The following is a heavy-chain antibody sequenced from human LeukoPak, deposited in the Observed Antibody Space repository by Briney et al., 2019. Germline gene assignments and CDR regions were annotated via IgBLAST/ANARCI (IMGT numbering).Heavy chain of an antibody. CDR2: ISSSGSTI. CDR1: GFTFSDYY. D-gene: IGHD2-2*01. V-gene: IGHV3-11*01. J-gene: IGHJ4*02. CDR3: AREMASDCSSTSCPPDY. Sequence: GGSLRLSCAASGFTFSDYYMSWMRQAPGKGLEWVSYISSSGSTIYYADSVKGRFTISRDNAKNSLYLQMNSLRAEDTAVYYCAREMASDCSSTSCPPDYWGQGTLVTVSS.